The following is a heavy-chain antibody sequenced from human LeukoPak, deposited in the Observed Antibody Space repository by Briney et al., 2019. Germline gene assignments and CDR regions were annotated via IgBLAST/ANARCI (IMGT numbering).Heavy chain of an antibody. D-gene: IGHD2-2*01. CDR1: VFTFSSYA. J-gene: IGHJ5*02. CDR2: ISGNGGST. Sequence: GGSLRLSCASSVFTFSSYAMSWVRQAPAKGLESVSTISGNGGSTYYADSVEGRFTISRDNSKNTLYMQMTSLRAEDTALYYCARVPAARWLDPWGQGTLVTVSS. V-gene: IGHV3-23*01. CDR3: ARVPAARWLDP.